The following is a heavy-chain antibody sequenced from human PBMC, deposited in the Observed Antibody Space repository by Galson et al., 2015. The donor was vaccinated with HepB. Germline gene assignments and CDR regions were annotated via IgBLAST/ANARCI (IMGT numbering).Heavy chain of an antibody. CDR1: GGSISSDSYY. CDR3: ARGPIVVVVSSISDNWIDP. V-gene: IGHV4-31*03. D-gene: IGHD3-22*01. CDR2: IFHTGST. Sequence: TLSLTCTVSGGSISSDSYYWSWIRQHPGKGLEWIGYIFHTGSTYYNPSLKSRVTILVDTSKNQFSLKLNSVTAADTAVYFCARGPIVVVVSSISDNWIDPWGQGTLVTVSS. J-gene: IGHJ5*02.